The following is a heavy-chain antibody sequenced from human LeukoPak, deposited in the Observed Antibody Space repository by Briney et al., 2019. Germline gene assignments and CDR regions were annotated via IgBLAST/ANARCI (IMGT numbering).Heavy chain of an antibody. CDR1: GFTFTSNA. V-gene: IGHV3-23*01. CDR2: ISVGGGST. J-gene: IGHJ5*02. Sequence: GGSLRLSCAASGFTFTSNAMSWVRPAPGKGLEWVSAISVGGGSTYYADSVKGRFTISRDNSKNPLYLQMNSLRAEDTAVYYCARAAYWSSHIRNWFDPWGQGTLVTVSS. CDR3: ARAAYWSSHIRNWFDP. D-gene: IGHD2-15*01.